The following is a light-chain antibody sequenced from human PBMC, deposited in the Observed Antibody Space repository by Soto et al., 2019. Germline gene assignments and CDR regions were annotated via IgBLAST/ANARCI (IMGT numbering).Light chain of an antibody. Sequence: EIVLTQSPGTLSLSPGERATLSCRASQSVSSSYLAWYQQKPGQAPRLLIYGASSWATGIPDRFSGSGSGTDFTLTISRLEPEGFAVYYCQQYGSSPLTFGGGTKVEIK. CDR2: GAS. V-gene: IGKV3-20*01. CDR3: QQYGSSPLT. CDR1: QSVSSSY. J-gene: IGKJ4*01.